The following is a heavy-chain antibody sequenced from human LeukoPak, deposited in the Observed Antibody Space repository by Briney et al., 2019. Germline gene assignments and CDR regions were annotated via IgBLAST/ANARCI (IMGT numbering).Heavy chain of an antibody. CDR2: INHSGST. Sequence: PSETLSLTCAVYGGSFSGYYWSWIRQPPGKGLEWIGEINHSGSTNYNPSLKSRVTISVDTSKNQFSLKLSSVTAADTAVYFCAREPATKNNPGPPAAPDTAMGTSIDYWGQGTLVTVSS. V-gene: IGHV4-34*01. J-gene: IGHJ4*02. CDR3: AREPATKNNPGPPAAPDTAMGTSIDY. D-gene: IGHD5-18*01. CDR1: GGSFSGYY.